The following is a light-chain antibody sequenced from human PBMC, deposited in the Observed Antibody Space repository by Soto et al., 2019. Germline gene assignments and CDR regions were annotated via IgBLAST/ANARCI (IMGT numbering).Light chain of an antibody. CDR3: QQSYSTPPWT. CDR2: AAS. J-gene: IGKJ1*01. V-gene: IGKV1-39*01. Sequence: DIQMTQSPSSLSASVGDRVTITCRASQSISSYLNWYQQKPGKAPKLLIYAASSLQSGVPSRFSGSGSGTDFTLTINRLQPEDFATYYCQQSYSTPPWTFAQGTKVEIK. CDR1: QSISSY.